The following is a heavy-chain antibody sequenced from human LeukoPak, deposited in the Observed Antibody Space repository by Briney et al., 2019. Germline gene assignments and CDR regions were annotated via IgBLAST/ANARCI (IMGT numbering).Heavy chain of an antibody. CDR1: GFTFGSYA. CDR2: ISYDGSNK. V-gene: IGHV3-30*01. D-gene: IGHD1-26*01. CDR3: ARGPLSGSPVYYYYYMDV. J-gene: IGHJ6*03. Sequence: GGSLRLSCAASGFTFGSYAMHWVRQAPGKGLEGVAVISYDGSNKYYADSVKGRFTISRDNSKNTLYLQMNSLRAEDTAVYYCARGPLSGSPVYYYYYMDVWGKGTTVTVSS.